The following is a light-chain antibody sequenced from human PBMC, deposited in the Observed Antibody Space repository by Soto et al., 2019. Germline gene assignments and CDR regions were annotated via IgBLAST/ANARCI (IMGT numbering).Light chain of an antibody. CDR2: DNN. Sequence: QPVLTQPPSVSGAPGQRVTISCTGSSSNIGAGYDVHWYQQLPGTAPKLLIYDNNNRPSGVPDRFSNSKSGTSASLAITGLQAEDEADYYCQSYDSSLSAVVFGGGTKLTVL. CDR3: QSYDSSLSAVV. CDR1: SSNIGAGYD. V-gene: IGLV1-40*01. J-gene: IGLJ2*01.